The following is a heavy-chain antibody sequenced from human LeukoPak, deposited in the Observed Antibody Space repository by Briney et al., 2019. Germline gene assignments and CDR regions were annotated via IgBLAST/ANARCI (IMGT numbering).Heavy chain of an antibody. Sequence: PGGSLRLSCAASGFTFRSYNMNWVRQAPGKGLEWVAVIWYDGSNKYYTDSVKGRFTISRDNSKNALYLQMSSLRAEDTALYYCARREDGSSVCSCGYWGQDPLVTVSS. D-gene: IGHD5/OR15-5a*01. CDR3: ARREDGSSVCSCGY. J-gene: IGHJ1*01. CDR1: GFTFRSYN. CDR2: IWYDGSNK. V-gene: IGHV3-33*08.